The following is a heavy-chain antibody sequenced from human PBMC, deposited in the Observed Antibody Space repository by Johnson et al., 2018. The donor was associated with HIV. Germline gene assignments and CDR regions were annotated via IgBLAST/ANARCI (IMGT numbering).Heavy chain of an antibody. V-gene: IGHV3-11*04. J-gene: IGHJ3*02. CDR2: ISSSGSTK. Sequence: QVQLVESGGGLAQPGGSLRLSCAASGFAFSDYYMSWIRQAPGKGLEWVSYISSSGSTKYYADSVKGRFTISRDNAKKSLYLQMNSLRAEDTAVNYCVRVRGGYYKGAFDIWGQGTMVTVSS. CDR3: VRVRGGYYKGAFDI. CDR1: GFAFSDYY. D-gene: IGHD3-10*01.